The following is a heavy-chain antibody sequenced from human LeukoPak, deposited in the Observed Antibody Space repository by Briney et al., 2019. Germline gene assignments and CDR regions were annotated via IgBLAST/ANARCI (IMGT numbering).Heavy chain of an antibody. CDR3: ARRPYTSGWYYYFDY. D-gene: IGHD6-19*01. V-gene: IGHV4-39*01. J-gene: IGHJ4*02. CDR2: IYYSGST. CDR1: GGSISSSSYY. Sequence: SETLSLTCTVSGGSISSSSYYWGWIRQPPGKGLEWIGSIYYSGSTYYNPSLKSRVTISVDNSKNQFSLRLSSVTAADTAVYYCARRPYTSGWYYYFDYWGQGTLVTVSS.